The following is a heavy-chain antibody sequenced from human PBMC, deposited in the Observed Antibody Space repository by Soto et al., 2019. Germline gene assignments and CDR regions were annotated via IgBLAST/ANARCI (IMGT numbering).Heavy chain of an antibody. J-gene: IGHJ4*02. CDR2: TYYRSNWRH. CDR3: ARGVAGTGFDL. D-gene: IGHD6-19*01. CDR1: GVSASNNAAA. Sequence: LQTLSLPCRISGVSASNNAAAWNWISSSPSRGLEWLGRTYYRSNWRHDYAVSVKSRITANPDTSKNHFSLQLNSVTPDDTAVYYCARGVAGTGFDLWGQGTLVTVSS. V-gene: IGHV6-1*01.